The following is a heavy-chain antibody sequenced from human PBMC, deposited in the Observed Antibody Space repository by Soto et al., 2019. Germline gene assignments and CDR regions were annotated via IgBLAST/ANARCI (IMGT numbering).Heavy chain of an antibody. J-gene: IGHJ4*02. D-gene: IGHD3-22*01. Sequence: SVKVSCKASGGTFSSYAISWVRQAPGQGLEWMGGIIPIFGTANYAQKFQGRVTITADESTSTAYMELSSLRSEDTAVYYCACPVYYDSSGLNYYFDYWGPGTLLTVSS. CDR2: IIPIFGTA. CDR3: ACPVYYDSSGLNYYFDY. V-gene: IGHV1-69*13. CDR1: GGTFSSYA.